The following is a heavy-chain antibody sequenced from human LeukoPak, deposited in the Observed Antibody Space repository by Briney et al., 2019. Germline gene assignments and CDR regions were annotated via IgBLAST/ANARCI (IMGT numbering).Heavy chain of an antibody. CDR1: GGTFSSYA. V-gene: IGHV1-69*04. D-gene: IGHD3-22*01. Sequence: SVKVSCKASGGTFSSYAISWVRQAPGQGLEWMGRIIPIFGIANYARKFQGRVTITADKSTSTAYMELSSLRSEDTAVYYCARDLGDYYDSSGYSYGYWGQGTLVTVSS. CDR2: IIPIFGIA. J-gene: IGHJ4*02. CDR3: ARDLGDYYDSSGYSYGY.